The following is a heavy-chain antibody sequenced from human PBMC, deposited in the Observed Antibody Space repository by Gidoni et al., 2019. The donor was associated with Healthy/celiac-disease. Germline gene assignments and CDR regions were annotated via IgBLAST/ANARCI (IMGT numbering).Heavy chain of an antibody. CDR1: GGSISSGGYS. D-gene: IGHD6-13*01. J-gene: IGHJ2*01. Sequence: QLQLQESGSGLVKPSQTLSLTCAVSGGSISSGGYSWSWIRQPPGKGLEWIGYIYHSGSTYYNPSLKSRVTISVDRSKNQFSLKLSSVTAADTAVYYCARAREGAAAGTRGWYFDLWGRGTLVTVSS. V-gene: IGHV4-30-2*01. CDR2: IYHSGST. CDR3: ARAREGAAAGTRGWYFDL.